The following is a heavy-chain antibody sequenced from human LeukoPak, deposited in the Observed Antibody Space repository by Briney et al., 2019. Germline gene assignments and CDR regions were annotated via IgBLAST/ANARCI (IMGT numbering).Heavy chain of an antibody. CDR1: GFSFSRYG. D-gene: IGHD3-9*01. CDR2: IWYDGSNK. Sequence: HAGGPLRLPCTPSGFSFSRYGMHWVREAPGKGVEWVAVIWYDGSNKYYADSVKGRFTISRDNSKNTLFLQMNSLRAEDTAVYYCARDRYDILTGYYMYFDYWGQGSLVTVSS. J-gene: IGHJ4*02. V-gene: IGHV3-33*01. CDR3: ARDRYDILTGYYMYFDY.